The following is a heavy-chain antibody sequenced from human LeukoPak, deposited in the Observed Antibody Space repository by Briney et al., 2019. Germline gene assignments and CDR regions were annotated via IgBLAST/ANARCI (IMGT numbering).Heavy chain of an antibody. CDR3: ARRVQMSSASATSNTWLDP. J-gene: IGHJ5*02. D-gene: IGHD3-10*01. CDR1: GDSISSYY. CDR2: IHFSGDA. Sequence: PSETLSLTCTVSGDSISSYYWNWIRQPPGKGLERIGHIHFSGDANYNPSLKSRVTISLDSAKNQFSLRLISVTAADTAVYYCARRVQMSSASATSNTWLDPWGQGTLVSVSP. V-gene: IGHV4-59*01.